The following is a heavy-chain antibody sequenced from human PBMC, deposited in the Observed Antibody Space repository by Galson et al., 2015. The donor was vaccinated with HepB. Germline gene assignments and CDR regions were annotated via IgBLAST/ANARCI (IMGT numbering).Heavy chain of an antibody. CDR2: ISSSSSYI. D-gene: IGHD2-21*02. CDR1: GFTFSSYS. CDR3: ARGLLSGVVVTPTGY. V-gene: IGHV3-21*01. J-gene: IGHJ4*02. Sequence: SLRLSCAASGFTFSSYSMNWVRQAPGKGLEWVPSISSSSSYIYYADSVEGRFTISRDNAKNSLYLQMNSLRAEDTAVYYCARGLLSGVVVTPTGYWGQGTLVTVSS.